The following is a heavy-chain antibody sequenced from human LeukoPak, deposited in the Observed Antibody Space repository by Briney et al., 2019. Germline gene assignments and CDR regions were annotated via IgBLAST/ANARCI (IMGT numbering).Heavy chain of an antibody. D-gene: IGHD1-1*01. CDR1: GFTFSSYW. CDR3: AREWKKTGAFDY. CDR2: TNTDGSST. Sequence: GGSLRLSCAASGFTFSSYWMHWVRQAPGKGLVWVSRTNTDGSSTTYADSVKGRFTISRDNAKNTLYLQMSSLRAEDTAVYYCAREWKKTGAFDYWGQGTLVTVSS. J-gene: IGHJ4*02. V-gene: IGHV3-74*01.